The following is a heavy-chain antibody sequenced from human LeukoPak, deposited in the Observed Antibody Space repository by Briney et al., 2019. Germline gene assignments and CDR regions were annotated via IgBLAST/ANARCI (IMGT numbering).Heavy chain of an antibody. CDR2: IYPGDSDT. J-gene: IGHJ3*02. CDR3: ARLSADDYDFWSGYLNAFDI. D-gene: IGHD3-3*01. V-gene: IGHV5-51*01. Sequence: GESLKISCKGSGYSFTSYWISWVRQMPGKGLEWMGIIYPGDSDTRYSPSFQGQVTISADKSISTAYLQWSSLKASDTAMYYCARLSADDYDFWSGYLNAFDIWGQGTMVTVSS. CDR1: GYSFTSYW.